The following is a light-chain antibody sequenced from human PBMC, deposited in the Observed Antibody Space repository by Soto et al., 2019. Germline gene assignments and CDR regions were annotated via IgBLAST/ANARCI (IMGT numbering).Light chain of an antibody. CDR1: QSVSSN. CDR2: GAS. V-gene: IGKV3-15*01. J-gene: IGKJ3*01. CDR3: QKYNNWPWGGFT. Sequence: EIVMTQSPATLSVSPGERATLSCRASQSVSSNLAWYQQKPGQAPRLLIYGASTRATGIPDRFSGSGSGTEFTLAISSLQSEDFAVYYCQKYNNWPWGGFTFGAGTKVDIK.